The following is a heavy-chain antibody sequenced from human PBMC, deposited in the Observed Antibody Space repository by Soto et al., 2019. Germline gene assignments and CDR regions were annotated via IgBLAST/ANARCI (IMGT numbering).Heavy chain of an antibody. V-gene: IGHV3-21*06. CDR2: IGSGGSP. D-gene: IGHD2-15*01. CDR1: GFTFSTCT. Sequence: EVQLVESGGGLVKPGASLRLSCAVSGFTFSTCTMNWVRQAPGKGLEWVSSIGSGGSPYYADSVKGRFTISRDNAKNSLYLQMNSLRAEDTAVYYCAREVQPVVRREYDYWGQGTLVTVSS. CDR3: AREVQPVVRREYDY. J-gene: IGHJ4*02.